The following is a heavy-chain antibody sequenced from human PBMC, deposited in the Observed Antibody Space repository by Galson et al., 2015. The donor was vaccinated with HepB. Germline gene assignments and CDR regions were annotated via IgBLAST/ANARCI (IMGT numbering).Heavy chain of an antibody. CDR3: ARGGLLWTAPGTRLGY. D-gene: IGHD6-13*01. J-gene: IGHJ4*02. V-gene: IGHV3-48*02. CDR2: ISSSSDTM. CDR1: GFTFSTYS. Sequence: SLRLSCAASGFTFSTYSMNWVRPAPGKGLEWVSYISSSSDTMYYADSVKGRFTISRDNAKNSLFLQMNSLRDDDAAVYHCARGGLLWTAPGTRLGYWGQGTLVTVSS.